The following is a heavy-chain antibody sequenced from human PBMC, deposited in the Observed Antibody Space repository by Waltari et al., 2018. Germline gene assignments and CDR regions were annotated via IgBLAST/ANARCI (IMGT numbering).Heavy chain of an antibody. D-gene: IGHD6-13*01. J-gene: IGHJ3*02. CDR2: INHSGGST. Sequence: QFQLLHSGAEVKKPGASVKVSCKASVYTFTIYYMHLLRPAPGQGLEWMGIINHSGGSTSYEEKFKGRVTMTRDTSKSTVYMELSRLRSEDKAVYYCARGVEAADDAFDIWGQGTMVTVSS. CDR1: VYTFTIYY. CDR3: ARGVEAADDAFDI. V-gene: IGHV1-46*01.